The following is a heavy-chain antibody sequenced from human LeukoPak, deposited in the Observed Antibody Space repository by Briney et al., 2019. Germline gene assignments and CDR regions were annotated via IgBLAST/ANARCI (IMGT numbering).Heavy chain of an antibody. D-gene: IGHD4-17*01. CDR1: GYSFTSYW. CDR2: IYPGDSDT. V-gene: IGHV5-51*01. CDR3: ARHAVTTVTKLGVVDY. Sequence: GESLKISCKGSGYSFTSYWIGWVRQVPGKGLEWMGIIYPGDSDTRYSPSFQGQVTISADKSISTAYLQWSSLKASDTAMYYCARHAVTTVTKLGVVDYWGQGTLVTVSS. J-gene: IGHJ4*02.